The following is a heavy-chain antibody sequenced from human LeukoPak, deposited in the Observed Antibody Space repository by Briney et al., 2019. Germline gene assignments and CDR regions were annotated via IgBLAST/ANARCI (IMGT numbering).Heavy chain of an antibody. CDR2: INTGNGNT. CDR1: GYTFNKYA. V-gene: IGHV1-3*04. D-gene: IGHD1-26*01. Sequence: ASVKVSCKASGYTFNKYAVHWVRQAPGQRLEWMGWINTGNGNTEYSQKFQGRVTITGDTSASTANMELSSLRSEDTAVYYCARDRGGATTVYWGQGTLVTVSS. J-gene: IGHJ4*02. CDR3: ARDRGGATTVY.